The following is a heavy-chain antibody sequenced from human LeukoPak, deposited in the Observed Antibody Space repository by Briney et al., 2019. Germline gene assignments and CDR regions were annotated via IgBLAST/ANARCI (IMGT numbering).Heavy chain of an antibody. D-gene: IGHD6-6*01. Sequence: SETLSLTCAVYGGSFSGYSWSWIRQPPGKGLEWIGEINHSGSTNYNPSLKSRVTISVDTSKNQFSLKLSSVTAADTAVYYCARFLVARPGIPSFADYWGQGTLVTVSS. V-gene: IGHV4-34*01. CDR3: ARFLVARPGIPSFADY. CDR2: INHSGST. CDR1: GGSFSGYS. J-gene: IGHJ4*02.